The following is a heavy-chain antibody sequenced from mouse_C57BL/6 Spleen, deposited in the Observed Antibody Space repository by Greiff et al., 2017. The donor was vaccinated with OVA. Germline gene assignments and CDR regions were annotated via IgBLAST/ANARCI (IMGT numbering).Heavy chain of an antibody. V-gene: IGHV1-69*01. J-gene: IGHJ2*01. D-gene: IGHD2-5*01. CDR2: IDPSDSYT. CDR3: ARHSNYFDY. CDR1: GYTFTSYW. Sequence: VQLQQPGAELVMPGASVKLSCKASGYTFTSYWMHWVKQRPGQGLEWIGEIDPSDSYTNYNQKFKGKSTLTVDKSSSTAYMQLSSLTSEDSAVYYCARHSNYFDYWGQGTTLTVSS.